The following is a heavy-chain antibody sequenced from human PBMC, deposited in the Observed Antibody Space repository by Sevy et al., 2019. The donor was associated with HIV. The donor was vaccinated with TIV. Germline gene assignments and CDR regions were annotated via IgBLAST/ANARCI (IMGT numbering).Heavy chain of an antibody. CDR1: GYTLTELS. CDR3: ATINVIVGATIYYYYYMDV. CDR2: FDPEDGET. J-gene: IGHJ6*03. V-gene: IGHV1-24*01. D-gene: IGHD1-26*01. Sequence: ASVKVSCKVSGYTLTELSMHWVRQAPGKGLEWMGGFDPEDGETIYGQKFQGRVTMTEDTSTDTAYMELSSLRSEDTAVYYCATINVIVGATIYYYYYMDVWGKGTTVTVSS.